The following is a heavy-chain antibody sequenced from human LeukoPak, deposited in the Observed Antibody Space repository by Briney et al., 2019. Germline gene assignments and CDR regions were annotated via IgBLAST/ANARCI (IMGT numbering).Heavy chain of an antibody. J-gene: IGHJ4*02. CDR1: GFTFGSYS. V-gene: IGHV3-21*01. D-gene: IGHD3-22*01. CDR3: ARAMNHYDSSGTYYAIPSTY. CDR2: ISSSSSYI. Sequence: GGSLRLSCAASGFTFGSYSMNWVRQAPGKGLEWVSSISSSSSYIYYADSVKGRFTISRDNAKNSLYLQMNSLRAEDTAVYYCARAMNHYDSSGTYYAIPSTYWGQGTLVTVSS.